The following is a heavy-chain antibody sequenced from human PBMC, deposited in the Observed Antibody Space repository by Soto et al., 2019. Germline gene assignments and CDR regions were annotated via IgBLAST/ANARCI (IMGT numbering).Heavy chain of an antibody. CDR1: GFTFTHYW. CDR3: ARALAVDGYWYFDL. V-gene: IGHV3-74*01. Sequence: EVQLVESGGGLVQPGGSLRLSCAASGFTFTHYWMYWVRQAPGRGLVWVSRINIDGSSTTYADSVKGRFTISRDNAKNTQDLQMGSLRDEDTAIYYCARALAVDGYWYFDLWGRGTLVTVSS. J-gene: IGHJ2*01. D-gene: IGHD6-19*01. CDR2: INIDGSST.